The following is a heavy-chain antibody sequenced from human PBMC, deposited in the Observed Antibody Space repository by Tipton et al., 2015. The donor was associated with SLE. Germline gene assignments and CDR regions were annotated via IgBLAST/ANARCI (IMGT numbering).Heavy chain of an antibody. D-gene: IGHD5-12*01. CDR1: GFNFPIYA. Sequence: TLSLTCAASGFNFPIYALHWVRQAPGRGLEWVAVILYGGSDAYYAGSVEGRFIISRDDSKSTIFLQMDSLRSEDTAVYYCARGSGYDLDYWGQGTLVSVSS. CDR3: ARGSGYDLDY. CDR2: ILYGGSDA. V-gene: IGHV3-30*04. J-gene: IGHJ4*02.